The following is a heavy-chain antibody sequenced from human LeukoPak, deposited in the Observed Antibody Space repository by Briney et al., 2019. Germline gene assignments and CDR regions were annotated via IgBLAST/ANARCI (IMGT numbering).Heavy chain of an antibody. D-gene: IGHD5-12*01. J-gene: IGHJ5*02. Sequence: GVSVTLLCAPSGFIFSSYWVSWARQARGKGLEWVANIKQDGREKYYVHSVKGQFNISRDNAKNSLYLQRNSLRAEDTALYYGARDVRLPTKNWFGTWGEGSLVSVSS. CDR2: IKQDGREK. CDR1: GFIFSSYW. CDR3: ARDVRLPTKNWFGT. V-gene: IGHV3-7*01.